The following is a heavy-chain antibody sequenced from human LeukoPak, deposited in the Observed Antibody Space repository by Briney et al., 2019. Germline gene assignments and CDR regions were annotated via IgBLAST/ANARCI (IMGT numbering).Heavy chain of an antibody. CDR1: GYTFISYG. J-gene: IGHJ3*02. CDR3: ARDGYSTSYDAFDI. V-gene: IGHV1-18*01. D-gene: IGHD6-13*01. CDR2: ISAYNGNT. Sequence: GASVKVSCKASGYTFISYGISWVRQAPGQGLEWMGWISAYNGNTNYAQKLQGRVTMTTDTSTSTAYMELRSLRSDDTAVYYCARDGYSTSYDAFDIWGQGTMVTVSS.